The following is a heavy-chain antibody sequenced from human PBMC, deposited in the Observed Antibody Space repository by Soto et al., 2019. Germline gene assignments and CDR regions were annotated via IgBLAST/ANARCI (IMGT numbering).Heavy chain of an antibody. Sequence: GGSLRLSCATSGFMFGSYAMNWVRQAPGKGLEWVSVISGGGSTTNYADSVRGRFTTSRDSSTDTVYLQMYSLRVKDTAVYYCAKARKYSSPYDSWGQGTLVTVSS. CDR2: ISGGGSTT. D-gene: IGHD6-19*01. V-gene: IGHV3-23*01. CDR1: GFMFGSYA. CDR3: AKARKYSSPYDS. J-gene: IGHJ5*01.